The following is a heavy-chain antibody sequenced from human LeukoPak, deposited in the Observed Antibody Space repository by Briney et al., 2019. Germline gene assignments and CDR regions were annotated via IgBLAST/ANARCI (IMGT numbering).Heavy chain of an antibody. CDR2: IYYSGST. CDR3: ARDTYYYDSSGYYPTPYYFDY. CDR1: GGSISSSSYY. Sequence: TSETLSLTCTVSGGSISSSSYYWGWIRQPPGKGLEWIGSIYYSGSTYYNPSLKSRVTISVDTSKNQFSLKLSSVTAADTAVYYCARDTYYYDSSGYYPTPYYFDYWGQGTPVTVSS. D-gene: IGHD3-22*01. J-gene: IGHJ4*02. V-gene: IGHV4-39*07.